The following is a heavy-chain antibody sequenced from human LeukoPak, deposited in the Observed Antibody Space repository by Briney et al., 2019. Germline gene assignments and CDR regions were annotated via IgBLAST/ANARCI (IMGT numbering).Heavy chain of an antibody. J-gene: IGHJ4*02. CDR1: GGTFSSYA. D-gene: IGHD2-15*01. CDR2: IIPIFGTA. CDR3: LHCSGGSCYSSGGYFDY. V-gene: IGHV1-69*13. Sequence: WASVKVSCKASGGTFSSYAISWVRRAPGQGLEWMGGIIPIFGTANYAQKFQGRVTITADESTSTAYMELSSLRSEDTAVYYCLHCSGGSCYSSGGYFDYWGQGTLVTVSS.